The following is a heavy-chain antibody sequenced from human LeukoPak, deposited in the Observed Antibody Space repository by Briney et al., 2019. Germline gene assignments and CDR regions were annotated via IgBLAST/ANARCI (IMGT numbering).Heavy chain of an antibody. J-gene: IGHJ4*02. CDR2: MNPNSGGS. CDR3: AREVRRGTYDY. Sequence: ASVKVSCKASGYTFTSYSINWVRQATVQGLEWMGWMNPNSGGSGPAQKFQGRVTMTWNTPISTAYMALSSLTSDDTAVYYCAREVRRGTYDYWGKGTLVTVTP. D-gene: IGHD3-16*01. V-gene: IGHV1-8*01. CDR1: GYTFTSYS.